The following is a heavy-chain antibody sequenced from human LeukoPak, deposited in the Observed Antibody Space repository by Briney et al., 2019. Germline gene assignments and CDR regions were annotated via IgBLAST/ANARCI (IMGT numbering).Heavy chain of an antibody. V-gene: IGHV3-13*04. D-gene: IGHD2-2*01. CDR2: IGPGGNT. Sequence: GGSLRLSCGASGFTFSSFDMHWVRQVTGKGLEWVSGIGPGGNTNYVGSVKGRFTISRENAKNSLHLQMNSLRAGDTAVYYCARGHCSSTTSCPTGDYYYFGIDVWGQGTTVTVSS. CDR3: ARGHCSSTTSCPTGDYYYFGIDV. J-gene: IGHJ6*02. CDR1: GFTFSSFD.